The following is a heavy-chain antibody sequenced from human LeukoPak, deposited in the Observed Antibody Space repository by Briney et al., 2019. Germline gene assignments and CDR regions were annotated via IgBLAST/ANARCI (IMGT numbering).Heavy chain of an antibody. CDR1: GDTFNSYS. Sequence: ASVKVSCKASGDTFNSYSIIWVRQAPGQGLEWMGRIIPILAMANYTQKFQGRVTITADKSTSIVYMELSSLTSEDTAVYYCAEGGESLAPDYYYGMDVWGQGTTVTVSS. J-gene: IGHJ6*02. D-gene: IGHD2-21*01. CDR3: AEGGESLAPDYYYGMDV. CDR2: IIPILAMA. V-gene: IGHV1-69*02.